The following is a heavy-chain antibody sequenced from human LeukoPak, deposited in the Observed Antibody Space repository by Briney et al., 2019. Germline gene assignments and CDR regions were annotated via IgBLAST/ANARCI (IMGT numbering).Heavy chain of an antibody. CDR2: INHSGST. D-gene: IGHD6-19*01. Sequence: SETLSLTCAVYGGSFSGYYWSWIRQPPGKGLEWIGEINHSGSTNYNPSLKSRVTISVDTSKNQFSLKLSSVTAADTAVYYCARGYSSGWYYGGYYYYGMDVWGQGTTVTVSS. J-gene: IGHJ6*02. CDR1: GGSFSGYY. V-gene: IGHV4-34*01. CDR3: ARGYSSGWYYGGYYYYGMDV.